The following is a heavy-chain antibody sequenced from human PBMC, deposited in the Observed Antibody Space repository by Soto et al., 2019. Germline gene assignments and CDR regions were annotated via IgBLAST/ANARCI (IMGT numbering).Heavy chain of an antibody. V-gene: IGHV1-3*01. Sequence: ASVKVSCKASGYTFTSYAMHWVRQAPGQRLEWMGWINAGNGNTKYSQKFQGRVTITRDTSASTAYMELSSLRSEDTAVYYCARDSQLWNTMVRGVMTWFHAFDIWGQGNFGHRLL. CDR2: INAGNGNT. J-gene: IGHJ3*02. D-gene: IGHD3-10*01. CDR3: ARDSQLWNTMVRGVMTWFHAFDI. CDR1: GYTFTSYA.